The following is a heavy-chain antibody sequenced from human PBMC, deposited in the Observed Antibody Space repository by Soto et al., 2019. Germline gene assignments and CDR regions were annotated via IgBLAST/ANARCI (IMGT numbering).Heavy chain of an antibody. CDR3: ARQRTNLGYCSGGSCYADFDY. CDR1: GGSISSSSYY. V-gene: IGHV4-39*01. J-gene: IGHJ4*02. Sequence: QLQLQESGPGLVKPSETLSLTCTVSGGSISSSSYYWGWIRQPPGKGLEWIGSIYYSGSTYYNPSLKSRVAISVDTSKNQFSLKLSSATAADTAVYYFARQRTNLGYCSGGSCYADFDYWGQGTLVTVSS. D-gene: IGHD2-15*01. CDR2: IYYSGST.